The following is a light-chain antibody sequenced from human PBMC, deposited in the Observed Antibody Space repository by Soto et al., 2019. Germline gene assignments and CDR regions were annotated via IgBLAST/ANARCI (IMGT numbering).Light chain of an antibody. Sequence: EIVMTQSPATLSVSPGERATLSCRASQSVSSNLVWYQQKPGQAPSLLIYGASTRATGIPARFSGSGSGTEFTLTISSLQSEDFAVYNCQQYNNWPTFGPGTKVDIK. CDR3: QQYNNWPT. V-gene: IGKV3-15*01. J-gene: IGKJ3*01. CDR2: GAS. CDR1: QSVSSN.